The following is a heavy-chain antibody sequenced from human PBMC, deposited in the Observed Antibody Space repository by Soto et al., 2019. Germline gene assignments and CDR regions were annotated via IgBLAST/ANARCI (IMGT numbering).Heavy chain of an antibody. Sequence: ASVKVSCKASGYTFTSYAMHWVRQAPGQRLEWMGWINADNGNTKYSQKLQSRVTITRDTSASTAYMELRSLRSDDTAVYYCARDYDFKYYYYYMDVWGKGTTVTVSS. J-gene: IGHJ6*03. V-gene: IGHV1-3*01. CDR3: ARDYDFKYYYYYMDV. CDR2: INADNGNT. D-gene: IGHD3-3*01. CDR1: GYTFTSYA.